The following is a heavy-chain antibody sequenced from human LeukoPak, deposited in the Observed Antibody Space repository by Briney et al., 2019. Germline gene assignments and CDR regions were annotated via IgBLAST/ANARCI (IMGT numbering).Heavy chain of an antibody. CDR3: ARARGGSNSDY. CDR2: INQDGSEK. V-gene: IGHV3-7*05. CDR1: GFTFSSYW. Sequence: GGSLRLSCAASGFTFSSYWMRWVRQAPGKGLDWVASINQDGSEKYYVDSVKGRFTISRDNAKNSLYLQMNSLRADDTAVYYCARARGGSNSDYWGQGTLVTVSS. D-gene: IGHD1-26*01. J-gene: IGHJ4*02.